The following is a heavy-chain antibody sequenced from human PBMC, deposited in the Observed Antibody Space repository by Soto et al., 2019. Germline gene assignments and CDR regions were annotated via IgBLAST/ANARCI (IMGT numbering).Heavy chain of an antibody. CDR2: ISCDGSNK. CDR3: ASDIAAAGPFDY. D-gene: IGHD6-13*01. Sequence: QVQLVESGGGVVQPGRSLRLSCAASGFTFSSYGMHWVRQAPGKGLEWVAVISCDGSNKYYADSVKGRFTISRDNSENTLYLQMNSLRAEDTAVYYCASDIAAAGPFDYWGQGTLVTVSS. CDR1: GFTFSSYG. J-gene: IGHJ4*02. V-gene: IGHV3-30*03.